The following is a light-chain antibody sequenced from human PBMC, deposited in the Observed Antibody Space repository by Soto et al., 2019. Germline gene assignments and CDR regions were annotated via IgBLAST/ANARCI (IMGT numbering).Light chain of an antibody. Sequence: DIQMTQSPSSVSASVGDRVTITCRASQGIGSWLGWYQQKPGKAPKLLIYDASNLEIGVPSRFSGSGSGTDFTFTINNLQPEDIATYYCQQYENLPITFGQGTRLEIK. J-gene: IGKJ5*01. CDR1: QGIGSW. CDR3: QQYENLPIT. CDR2: DAS. V-gene: IGKV1-33*01.